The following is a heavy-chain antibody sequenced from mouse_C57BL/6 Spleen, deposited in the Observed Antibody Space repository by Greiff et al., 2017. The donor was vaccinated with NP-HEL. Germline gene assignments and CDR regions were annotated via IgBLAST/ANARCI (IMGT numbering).Heavy chain of an antibody. Sequence: VQLQQSGPELVKPGASVKISCKASGYTFTDYYMNWVKQSHGKSLEWIGDINPNNGGTSYNQKFKGKATLTVDKSSSTAYMELRSLTSEDSAVYYCAREPLEAMDYWGQGTSVTVSS. J-gene: IGHJ4*01. V-gene: IGHV1-26*01. CDR2: INPNNGGT. D-gene: IGHD2-10*02. CDR3: AREPLEAMDY. CDR1: GYTFTDYY.